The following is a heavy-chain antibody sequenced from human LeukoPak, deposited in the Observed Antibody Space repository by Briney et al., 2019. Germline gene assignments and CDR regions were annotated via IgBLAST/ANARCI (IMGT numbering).Heavy chain of an antibody. CDR2: IYYSGST. CDR1: GGSISSYY. Sequence: SETLSLTCTVSGGSISSYYWSWIRQPPGKGLEWIGYIYYSGSTYYNPSLKSRVTISIDTSKNQFSLKLSSVTAADTAVYYCARDVWEPRVGYYFDYWGQGTLVTVSS. J-gene: IGHJ4*02. V-gene: IGHV4-59*12. CDR3: ARDVWEPRVGYYFDY. D-gene: IGHD1-26*01.